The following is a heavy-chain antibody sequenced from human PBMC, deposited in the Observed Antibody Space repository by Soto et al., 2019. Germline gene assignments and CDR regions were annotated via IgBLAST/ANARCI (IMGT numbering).Heavy chain of an antibody. CDR3: ARMVVVVVAARNYYYGMDV. Sequence: ASVKVSCKASGYTFTSYDINWVRQATGQGLEWMGWMNPNSGNTGYAQKFQGRVTMTRNTSISTAYMELSSLRSEDTAVYYCARMVVVVVAARNYYYGMDVWGQGTTVTVSS. V-gene: IGHV1-8*01. CDR1: GYTFTSYD. CDR2: MNPNSGNT. D-gene: IGHD2-15*01. J-gene: IGHJ6*02.